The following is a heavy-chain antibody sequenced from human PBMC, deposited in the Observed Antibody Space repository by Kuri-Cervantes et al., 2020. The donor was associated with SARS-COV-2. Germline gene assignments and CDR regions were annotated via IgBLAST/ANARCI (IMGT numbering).Heavy chain of an antibody. CDR2: INPNSGGT. J-gene: IGHJ3*02. D-gene: IGHD3-9*01. V-gene: IGHV1-2*04. CDR3: ARSTPFRRLLVISQGGGAFDI. CDR1: GYTFTGYY. Sequence: ASVKVSCKASGYTFTGYYMHWVRQAPGQGLEWMGWINPNSGGTNYAQKFQGWVTVTRDTSISTVYMELSRLRSDDTAVYYCARSTPFRRLLVISQGGGAFDIWGQGTMVTVSS.